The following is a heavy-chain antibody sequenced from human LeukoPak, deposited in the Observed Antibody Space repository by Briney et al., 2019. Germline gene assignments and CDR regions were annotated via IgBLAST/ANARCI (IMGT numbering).Heavy chain of an antibody. CDR2: IWYDGSNK. CDR3: AREGPRGNSQFDY. V-gene: IGHV3-33*08. CDR1: GFTFSSYA. Sequence: GGSLRLSCAASGFTFSSYAMHWVRQAPGKGLEWVAVIWYDGSNKYYADSVKGRFTISRDNSKNTLYLQMNSLRAEDTAVYYCAREGPRGNSQFDYWGQGTLVTVS. D-gene: IGHD2/OR15-2a*01. J-gene: IGHJ4*02.